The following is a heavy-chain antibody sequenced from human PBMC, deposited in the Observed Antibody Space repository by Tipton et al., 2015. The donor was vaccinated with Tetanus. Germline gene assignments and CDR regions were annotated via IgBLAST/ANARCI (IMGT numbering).Heavy chain of an antibody. CDR1: GGSLRGGDYH. J-gene: IGHJ5*02. CDR3: AGANDENSKKGPFDP. D-gene: IGHD2-21*01. Sequence: TLSLTCSVTGGSLRGGDYHWSWIRQAPGKGLEWLAYVSSSGRTNSNYDLKSRITTSHDTSKNQFFLRLTSVTSADTAVYYCAGANDENSKKGPFDPWGQGPRVFVSS. V-gene: IGHV4-61*08. CDR2: VSSSGRT.